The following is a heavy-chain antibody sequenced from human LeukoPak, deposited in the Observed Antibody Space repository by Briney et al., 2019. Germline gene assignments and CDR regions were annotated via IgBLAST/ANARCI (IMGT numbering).Heavy chain of an antibody. CDR1: GYTLTELS. D-gene: IGHD6-13*01. V-gene: IGHV1-2*02. J-gene: IGHJ5*02. CDR2: INPNSGGT. CDR3: AREDLSIAAAAGNWFDP. Sequence: ASVKVSCKVSGYTLTELSMHWVRQAPGQGLEWMGWINPNSGGTNYAQKFQGRVTMTRDTSISTAYMELSRLRSDDTAVYYCAREDLSIAAAAGNWFDPWGQGTLVTVSS.